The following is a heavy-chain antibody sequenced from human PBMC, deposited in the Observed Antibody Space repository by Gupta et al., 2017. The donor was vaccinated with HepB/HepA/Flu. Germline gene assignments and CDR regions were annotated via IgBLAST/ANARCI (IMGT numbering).Heavy chain of an antibody. J-gene: IGHJ4*02. V-gene: IGHV3-30*18. CDR1: GFPFSSYG. D-gene: IGHD6-19*01. CDR3: AKECPGGSGWYADYFDY. CDR2: ISYDGSNK. Sequence: QVQLVESGGGVVQPGRSLRLSCAASGFPFSSYGMHWVRQAPGKGLEWVAVISYDGSNKYYADSVKGRFTISRDNSKNTLYLQMNSLRAEDTAVYYCAKECPGGSGWYADYFDYWGQGTLVTVSS.